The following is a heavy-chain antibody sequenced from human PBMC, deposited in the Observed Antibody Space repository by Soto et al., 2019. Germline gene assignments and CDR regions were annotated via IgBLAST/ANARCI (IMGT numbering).Heavy chain of an antibody. J-gene: IGHJ3*02. CDR1: GGSISSYY. V-gene: IGHV4-59*08. D-gene: IGHD5-12*01. CDR2: IYYSGST. Sequence: SETLSLTCTVSGGSISSYYWSWIRQPPGKGLEWIGYIYYSGSTNYNPSLKSRVTISVDTSKNQFSLKLSSVTAADTAVYYCARHWGGYDLLDIWGQGTMVTVSS. CDR3: ARHWGGYDLLDI.